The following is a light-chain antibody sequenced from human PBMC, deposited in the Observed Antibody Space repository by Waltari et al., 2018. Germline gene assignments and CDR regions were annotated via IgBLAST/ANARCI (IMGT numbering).Light chain of an antibody. J-gene: IGKJ2*01. CDR2: GAS. CDR1: QSLSIN. Sequence: EIVLTQSPATLSVSPGERATLSCKASQSLSINLAWYQQKPGQAPRLLIYGASTRATGSPARFRGRGSGTDLTLTISSLQSEDFALYYCQHYNNWPYTFGQGTKREIK. V-gene: IGKV3-15*01. CDR3: QHYNNWPYT.